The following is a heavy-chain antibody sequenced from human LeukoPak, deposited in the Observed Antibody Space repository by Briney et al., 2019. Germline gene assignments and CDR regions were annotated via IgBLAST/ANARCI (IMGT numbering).Heavy chain of an antibody. CDR2: INPSGGST. D-gene: IGHD6-6*01. CDR3: AREELVGGFDY. CDR1: GYTFTSYY. Sequence: GXSVKVSCKASGYTFTSYYMHWVRQAPGQGLEWMGIINPSGGSTSYAQKFQGRVTMTRDTSTSTVYMELSSLRSEDTAVYYCAREELVGGFDYWGQGTLVTVSS. J-gene: IGHJ4*02. V-gene: IGHV1-46*01.